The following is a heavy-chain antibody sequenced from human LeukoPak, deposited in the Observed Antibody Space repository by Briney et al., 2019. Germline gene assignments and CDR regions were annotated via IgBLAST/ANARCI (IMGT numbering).Heavy chain of an antibody. CDR2: INPNIGDA. J-gene: IGHJ5*01. CDR1: GYTFTDYF. CDR3: ARMALDGGASIGFDS. V-gene: IGHV1-2*02. Sequence: GASVKVSCKASGYTFTDYFIHWVRQAPGQGLEWMGWINPNIGDASYAQKFQDRVTMTRDRSINTAYMELSRLTSDDTAVYYCARMALDGGASIGFDSWGQGTLVTVSS. D-gene: IGHD2-21*01.